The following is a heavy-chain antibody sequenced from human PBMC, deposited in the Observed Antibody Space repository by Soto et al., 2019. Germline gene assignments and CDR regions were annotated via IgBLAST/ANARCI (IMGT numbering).Heavy chain of an antibody. J-gene: IGHJ4*02. Sequence: EVQLVESGGGLVKPGGSLRLSCAASGFTFSNAWMSWVRQAPGKGLEWVGRIKSKTDGGTTDYAAPVKGRFTISRDDSKNTLYLQMNSLKTEDTAVYYCTTDLDVVVPAAISYWGQGTLVTVSS. CDR3: TTDLDVVVPAAISY. D-gene: IGHD2-2*01. CDR2: IKSKTDGGTT. CDR1: GFTFSNAW. V-gene: IGHV3-15*01.